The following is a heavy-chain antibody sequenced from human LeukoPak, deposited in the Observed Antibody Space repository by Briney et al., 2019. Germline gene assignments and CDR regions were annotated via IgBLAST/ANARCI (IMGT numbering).Heavy chain of an antibody. CDR3: ARVPRTNGVWSYYYYYMDV. D-gene: IGHD2-8*01. J-gene: IGHJ6*03. V-gene: IGHV1-8*01. CDR1: GYTFTSYD. CDR2: MNPNSGNT. Sequence: GASVKVSCKASGYTFTSYDINWVRQATGQGLEWMGWMNPNSGNTGYAQKFQGRVTMTRNTSISTAYMELSSLRSEDTAVHYCARVPRTNGVWSYYYYYMDVWGKGTTVTVSS.